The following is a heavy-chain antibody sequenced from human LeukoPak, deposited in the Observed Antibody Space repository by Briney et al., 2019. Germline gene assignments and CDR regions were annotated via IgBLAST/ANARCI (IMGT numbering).Heavy chain of an antibody. CDR2: IYYSGST. Sequence: SETLSLTCTVSGGSISSYYWSWIRQPPGKGLEWIGYIYYSGSTNYNPSLKSRVTISVDTSKNQFSLKLSSVTAADTAVYYCARAYYDSGGYYSDYWGQGTLVTVSS. D-gene: IGHD3-22*01. CDR3: ARAYYDSGGYYSDY. CDR1: GGSISSYY. V-gene: IGHV4-59*01. J-gene: IGHJ4*02.